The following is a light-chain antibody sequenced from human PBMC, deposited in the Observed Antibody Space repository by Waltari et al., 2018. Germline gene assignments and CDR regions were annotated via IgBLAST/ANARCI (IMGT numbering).Light chain of an antibody. V-gene: IGKV3-11*01. J-gene: IGKJ4*01. CDR2: DAS. CDR1: QSVGTY. CDR3: QQRRNWPLT. Sequence: EIVLTQSPAILSFSPGERATLSCRTSQSVGTYLAWYQQRPGQSPRLLIYDASYRATGIPAGFRGSESETDFTLTICSLQPEDFAVYYCQQRRNWPLTLGGGTRVEI.